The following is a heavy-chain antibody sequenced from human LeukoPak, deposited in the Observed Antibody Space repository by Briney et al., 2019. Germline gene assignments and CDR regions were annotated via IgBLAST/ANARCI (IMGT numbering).Heavy chain of an antibody. Sequence: SQTLSLTCTVSGGSISSGDYYWSWIRQPPGKGLESIGYIYYSGSTYYNPSLKSRVTISVDTSKNQFSLKLSSVTAADTAVYYCARELVNYYDSSVPFDYWGQGTLVTVSS. J-gene: IGHJ4*02. CDR3: ARELVNYYDSSVPFDY. V-gene: IGHV4-30-4*01. D-gene: IGHD3-22*01. CDR2: IYYSGST. CDR1: GGSISSGDYY.